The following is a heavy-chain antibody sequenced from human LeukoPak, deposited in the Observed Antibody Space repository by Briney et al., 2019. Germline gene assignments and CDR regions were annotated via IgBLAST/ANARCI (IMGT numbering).Heavy chain of an antibody. V-gene: IGHV1-69*13. Sequence: SVKISCKASGGTFSSYAISWVRQAPGQGLEWMGGIIPIFGTANYAQKFQGRVTITADESTSTAYMELSSLRSEDTAVYYCASGRFPYYFDYWGQGTLVTVSS. CDR1: GGTFSSYA. CDR2: IIPIFGTA. J-gene: IGHJ4*02. D-gene: IGHD3-3*01. CDR3: ASGRFPYYFDY.